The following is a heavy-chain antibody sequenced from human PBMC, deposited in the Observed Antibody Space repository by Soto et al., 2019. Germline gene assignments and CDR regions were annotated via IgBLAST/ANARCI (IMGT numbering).Heavy chain of an antibody. V-gene: IGHV1-69*01. CDR2: IIPIFGTA. J-gene: IGHJ5*02. Sequence: QVQLVQSGAEVKKPGSSVKVSCKASGGTFSSYAISWVRQAPGQGLEWMGGIIPIFGTANYAQKFQGRVTITADESTSTAYLELSSVRSQDTAVYYCARVRWIGVRRSGGWFDPWGQGTLVTVSS. CDR1: GGTFSSYA. D-gene: IGHD3-10*01. CDR3: ARVRWIGVRRSGGWFDP.